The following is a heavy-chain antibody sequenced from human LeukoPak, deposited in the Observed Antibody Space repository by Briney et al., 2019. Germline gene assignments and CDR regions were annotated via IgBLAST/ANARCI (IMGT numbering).Heavy chain of an antibody. V-gene: IGHV1-2*06. Sequence: ASVKVSCKASGYTFTGYYMHWVRQAPGQGLEWMGRINPNSGGTNYAQKFQGRATMTRDTSISTAYMELSRLRSDDTAVYYCARGHIAAAGYYYYYMDVWGKGTTVTVSS. CDR3: ARGHIAAAGYYYYYMDV. D-gene: IGHD6-13*01. CDR2: INPNSGGT. J-gene: IGHJ6*03. CDR1: GYTFTGYY.